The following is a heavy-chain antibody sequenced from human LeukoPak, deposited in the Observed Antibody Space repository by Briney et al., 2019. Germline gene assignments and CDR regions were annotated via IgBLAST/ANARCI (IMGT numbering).Heavy chain of an antibody. J-gene: IGHJ5*02. Sequence: ASVKVSCKASGYTFTGYYMHWVRQAPGQGLEWMGWINPNSGGTNYAQKFQGRVTMTRDTSISTAYMELSRLRSDDTAVYHRARVRERIVVVPAAMGWFDPWGQGTLVTVSS. D-gene: IGHD2-2*01. CDR1: GYTFTGYY. V-gene: IGHV1-2*02. CDR2: INPNSGGT. CDR3: ARVRERIVVVPAAMGWFDP.